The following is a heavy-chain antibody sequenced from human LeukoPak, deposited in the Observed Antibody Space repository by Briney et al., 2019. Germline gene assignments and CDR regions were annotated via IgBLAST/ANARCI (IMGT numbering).Heavy chain of an antibody. Sequence: SETLSLTCAVYGGSFSGYYWSWIRQPPGKGLEWIGEINHSGSTNYNPSLKSRVTISVDTSKNQFSLKLSSVTAADTAVYYCARGLGVYYYGSGSYQRHFPGPWGQGTLVTVSS. CDR3: ARGLGVYYYGSGSYQRHFPGP. D-gene: IGHD3-10*01. CDR1: GGSFSGYY. CDR2: INHSGST. V-gene: IGHV4-34*01. J-gene: IGHJ5*02.